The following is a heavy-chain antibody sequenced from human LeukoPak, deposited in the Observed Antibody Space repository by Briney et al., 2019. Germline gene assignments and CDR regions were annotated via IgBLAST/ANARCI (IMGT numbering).Heavy chain of an antibody. Sequence: PVGSLRLSSAASGFTSTNTWMSCVRQAPGKGLEWVANIKQDGIEKYYVDSVKGRFTISRDNAKNSLFLQMNSLRAEDTAVYYCARGWFDPWGQGTLVTVSS. V-gene: IGHV3-7*05. J-gene: IGHJ5*02. CDR3: ARGWFDP. CDR2: IKQDGIEK. CDR1: GFTSTNTW.